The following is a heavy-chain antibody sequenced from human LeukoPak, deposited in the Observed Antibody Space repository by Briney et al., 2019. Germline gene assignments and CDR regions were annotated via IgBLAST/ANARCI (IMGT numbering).Heavy chain of an antibody. V-gene: IGHV5-51*01. Sequence: GESLKISCKGSGYSFISYWIGWVRQMPGKGLEWMGIIYPGDSDTRCSPSFQGQVTISVDKSINTAFLQWSSLKASDTAMYYCARQDGYGLYYFDYWGQGTLVTVSS. CDR3: ARQDGYGLYYFDY. CDR1: GYSFISYW. D-gene: IGHD5-18*01. J-gene: IGHJ4*02. CDR2: IYPGDSDT.